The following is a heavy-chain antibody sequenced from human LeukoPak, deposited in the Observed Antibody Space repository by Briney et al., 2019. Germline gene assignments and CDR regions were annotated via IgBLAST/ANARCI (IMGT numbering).Heavy chain of an antibody. Sequence: SETLSLTCTVSGDSISSYYWNWIRQPPGKGLEWIGYGHYTGSTNYNPSLKSRVTFSVDTSKNQFSLKLTSVIAADTAVYYCARWGETSALRVHAFDIWGQGTMVTVSS. V-gene: IGHV4-59*01. CDR2: GHYTGST. CDR1: GDSISSYY. D-gene: IGHD3-10*01. J-gene: IGHJ3*02. CDR3: ARWGETSALRVHAFDI.